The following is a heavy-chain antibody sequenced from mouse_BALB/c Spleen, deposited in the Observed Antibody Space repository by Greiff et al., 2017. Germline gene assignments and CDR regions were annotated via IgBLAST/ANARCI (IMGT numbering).Heavy chain of an antibody. CDR1: GFTFSSYA. D-gene: IGHD1-1*01. V-gene: IGHV5-6-5*01. Sequence: DVKLVESGGGLVKPGGSLKLSCAASGFTFSSYAMSWVRQTPEKRLEWVASISSGGSTYYPDSVKGRFTISRDNARNILYLQMSGLRSEDTAMCDCARETGSVSPAWFAYWGQGTLVTVSA. J-gene: IGHJ3*01. CDR3: ARETGSVSPAWFAY. CDR2: ISSGGST.